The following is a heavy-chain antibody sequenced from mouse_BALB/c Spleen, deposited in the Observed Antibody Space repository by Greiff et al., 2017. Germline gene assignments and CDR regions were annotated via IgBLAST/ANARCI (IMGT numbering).Heavy chain of an antibody. D-gene: IGHD1-2*01. CDR2: IWSGGST. Sequence: VQLQQSGPGLVQPSQSLSITCTVSGFSLTSYGVHWVRQSPGKGLEWLGVIWSGGSTDYNAAFISRLSISKDNSKSQVFFKMNSLQANDTAIYYCARGSYYGYVAMDYWGQGTSVTVSS. V-gene: IGHV2-2*02. CDR1: GFSLTSYG. CDR3: ARGSYYGYVAMDY. J-gene: IGHJ4*01.